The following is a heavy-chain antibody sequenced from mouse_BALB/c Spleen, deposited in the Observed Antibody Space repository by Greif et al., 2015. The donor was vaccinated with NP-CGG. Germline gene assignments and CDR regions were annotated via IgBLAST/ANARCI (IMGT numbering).Heavy chain of an antibody. J-gene: IGHJ4*01. CDR2: IDPSDSYT. CDR3: ARKDNRGYAMDY. D-gene: IGHD1-3*01. V-gene: IGHV1-69*02. Sequence: VQLQQSGAELVKPGASVKLSCKASGYTFTSYWMHWVKQRPGQGLEWIGEIDPSDSYTNYNQKFEGKATLTVDKSSSTAYMQLSSLTSEDSAVYYCARKDNRGYAMDYWGQGSSVTVSS. CDR1: GYTFTSYW.